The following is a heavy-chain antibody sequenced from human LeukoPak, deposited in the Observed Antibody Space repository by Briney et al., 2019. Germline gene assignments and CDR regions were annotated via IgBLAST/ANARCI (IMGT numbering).Heavy chain of an antibody. Sequence: PGGSLRLSCSASGFTFSSFAMHWVRQAPGKGLEYVAAISRNGGSTYYADSVKGRFTVSRDNSKNTLFLQMNSLRAEDTAVYYCAKDVQSWPTYFDYWGQGTLVTVSS. CDR3: AKDVQSWPTYFDY. V-gene: IGHV3-64*04. CDR1: GFTFSSFA. CDR2: ISRNGGST. D-gene: IGHD1-1*01. J-gene: IGHJ4*02.